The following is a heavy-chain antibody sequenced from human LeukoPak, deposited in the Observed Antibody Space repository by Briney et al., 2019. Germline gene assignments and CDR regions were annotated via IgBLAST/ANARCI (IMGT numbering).Heavy chain of an antibody. D-gene: IGHD3-10*01. J-gene: IGHJ6*02. CDR2: ISGSGGST. CDR3: AKDYGSGSYYYGMDV. CDR1: GFTFSSYA. Sequence: GGSLRLSCAASGFTFSSYAMSWVRQAPGKGLEWVSAISGSGGSTHYADSVKGRFTISRDNSKNTLYLQMNSLRAEDTAVYYCAKDYGSGSYYYGMDVWGQGTTVTVSS. V-gene: IGHV3-23*01.